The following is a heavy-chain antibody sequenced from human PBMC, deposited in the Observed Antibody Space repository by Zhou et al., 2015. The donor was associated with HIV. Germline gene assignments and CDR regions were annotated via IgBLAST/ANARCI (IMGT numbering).Heavy chain of an antibody. CDR1: GGTFSGSD. V-gene: IGHV1-69*17. CDR2: ITPMFEIE. Sequence: QVQLVQSGAEVKKSESSVKVSCKASGGTFSGSDISWVRQAPGQGLEWMGGITPMFEIEKYAQKFRTRLIITVDKSTSTAYMDLSSLTSEDTAIYFCARSSVNHENAFDIWGQGTNVIVSP. J-gene: IGHJ3*02. D-gene: IGHD1-14*01. CDR3: ARSSVNHENAFDI.